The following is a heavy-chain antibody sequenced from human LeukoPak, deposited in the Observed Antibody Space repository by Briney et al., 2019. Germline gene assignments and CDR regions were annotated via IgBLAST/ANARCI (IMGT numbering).Heavy chain of an antibody. V-gene: IGHV3-48*04. D-gene: IGHD3-9*01. Sequence: GGSLRLSCAASGLPYREYSMMWVRQAPGKGLEGVSNIRGSSCAMNYADSVKGRLTISRDNAENSLYLEMSSLRAEDTAVYYCARDRDWSFDYWGQGTLVTVSS. CDR3: ARDRDWSFDY. CDR2: IRGSSCAM. CDR1: GLPYREYS. J-gene: IGHJ4*02.